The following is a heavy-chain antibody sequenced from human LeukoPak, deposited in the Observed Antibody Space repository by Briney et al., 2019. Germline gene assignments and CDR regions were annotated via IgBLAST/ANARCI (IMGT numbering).Heavy chain of an antibody. J-gene: IGHJ4*02. V-gene: IGHV4-4*07. CDR1: GGSISTYY. CDR2: IHTSGTT. Sequence: SETLSLTCTVSGGSISTYYWSWIRQPAGNGLEWIGRIHTSGTTHYNSSLQSRVTMSVDTSKNQFSLKLTSVTAADTAVYYCARHQGYWGQGTLVTVSS. CDR3: ARHQGY.